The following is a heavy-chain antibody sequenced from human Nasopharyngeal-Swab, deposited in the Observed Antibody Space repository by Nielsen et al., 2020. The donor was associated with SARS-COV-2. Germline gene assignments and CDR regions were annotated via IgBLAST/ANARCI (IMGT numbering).Heavy chain of an antibody. J-gene: IGHJ4*02. CDR3: ARTTDTLTGYGMLH. V-gene: IGHV4-39*01. Sequence: SETLSLTCTVSGGSILSSTYYWGWIRQPPGKGLEWIGRIYYSGSTYHNPSLKSRVTISVDTSKNQFSLKLTSVTAADTAFYYCARTTDTLTGYGMLHWGQGTLVSVSS. D-gene: IGHD3-9*01. CDR1: GGSILSSTYY. CDR2: IYYSGST.